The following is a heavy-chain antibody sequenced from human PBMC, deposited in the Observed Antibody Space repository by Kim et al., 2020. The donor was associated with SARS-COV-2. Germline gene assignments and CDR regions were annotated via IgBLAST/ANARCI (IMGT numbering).Heavy chain of an antibody. CDR2: IYHSGST. J-gene: IGHJ6*02. V-gene: IGHV4-4*02. D-gene: IGHD4-17*01. CDR3: VTTSDYYYYGMDV. CDR1: GGSISSSNW. Sequence: SETLSLTCAVSGGSISSSNWWSWVRQPPGKGLEWIGEIYHSGSTNYNPSLKSRVTISVDKSKNQFSLKLSSVTAADTAVYYGVTTSDYYYYGMDVWGQGTTVTVSS.